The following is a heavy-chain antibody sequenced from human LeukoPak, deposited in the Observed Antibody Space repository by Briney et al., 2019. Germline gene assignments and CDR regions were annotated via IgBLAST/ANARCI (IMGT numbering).Heavy chain of an antibody. CDR2: ISSDGSNK. J-gene: IGHJ6*03. Sequence: GGSLRLSCAASGFTFSSYEMNWVRQAPGKGLEWVAVISSDGSNKYYADSVKGRFTISRDNSKNTLYLQMNSLRPEDTAVYYCARDGGYSSLYYYYYMDVWGKGTTVTVSS. CDR1: GFTFSSYE. D-gene: IGHD5-18*01. V-gene: IGHV3-30*04. CDR3: ARDGGYSSLYYYYYMDV.